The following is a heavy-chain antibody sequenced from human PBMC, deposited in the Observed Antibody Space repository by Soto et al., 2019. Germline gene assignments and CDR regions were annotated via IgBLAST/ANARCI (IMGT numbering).Heavy chain of an antibody. CDR1: GYTFTSYG. D-gene: IGHD1-26*01. V-gene: IGHV1-18*01. Sequence: QVQLVQSGAEVKKPGASVKVSCKASGYTFTSYGISWVRQAPGQGLEWMGWISAYNGNTNYAQKLQGRVTMTTDTXTXTAYMELRSLRSDDTAVYYCARRHPVGATGENWFDPWGQGTLVTVSS. CDR3: ARRHPVGATGENWFDP. J-gene: IGHJ5*02. CDR2: ISAYNGNT.